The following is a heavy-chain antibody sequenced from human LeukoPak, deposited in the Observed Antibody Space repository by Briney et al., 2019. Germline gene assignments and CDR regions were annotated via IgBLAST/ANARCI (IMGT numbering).Heavy chain of an antibody. CDR3: ARGTGRGYGGNSDAFDI. D-gene: IGHD4-23*01. CDR1: GYTFTSYA. Sequence: ASVKVSCKASGYTFTSYAMHWVRQAPGQGLEWMGWISAYNGNTNYAQKLQGRVTMTTDTSTSTAYMELRSLRSDDTAVYYCARGTGRGYGGNSDAFDIWGQGTMVTVSS. CDR2: ISAYNGNT. J-gene: IGHJ3*02. V-gene: IGHV1-18*01.